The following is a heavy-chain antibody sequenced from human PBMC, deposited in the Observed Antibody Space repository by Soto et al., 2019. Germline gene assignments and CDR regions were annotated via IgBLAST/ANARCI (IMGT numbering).Heavy chain of an antibody. J-gene: IGHJ5*02. CDR2: ISSDGDIT. CDR3: VKVSTFYDILTGYYSTNFFDP. Sequence: GGSLRLSCSASGFTFSEYSMHWVRQAPGKGLQYVSTISSDGDITYYADSVKGRFTISRDNSKNTLYLQMNSLRPEDTAVYYCVKVSTFYDILTGYYSTNFFDPWGQGTLVTAPQ. D-gene: IGHD3-9*01. CDR1: GFTFSEYS. V-gene: IGHV3-64D*06.